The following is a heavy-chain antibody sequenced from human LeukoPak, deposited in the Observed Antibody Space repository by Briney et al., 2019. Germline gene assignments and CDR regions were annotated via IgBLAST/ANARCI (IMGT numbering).Heavy chain of an antibody. CDR1: GFTFSDYY. CDR2: ISISSGDT. J-gene: IGHJ6*02. V-gene: IGHV3-11*06. Sequence: GGSLRLSCAASGFTFSDYYMSWIRQTPGKGLEWVSYISISSGDTNYADSVKGRFTISRDNAQKSLYLQTHSLRLEDTAVYYCARGHYGLDVWGQGTTDTVSS. CDR3: ARGHYGLDV.